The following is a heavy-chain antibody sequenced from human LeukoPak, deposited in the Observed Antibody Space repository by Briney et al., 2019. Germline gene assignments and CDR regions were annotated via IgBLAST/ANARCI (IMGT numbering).Heavy chain of an antibody. V-gene: IGHV3-30*03. Sequence: GGSLRLSCAASGSTFGSYGMHWVRQAPGKGLEWVAVISYDGSNKYYADSVKGRFTISRDNSKNTLYLQMNSLKTEDTAVYYCTTALYDWNDVNYWGQGTLVTVSS. CDR2: ISYDGSNK. CDR1: GSTFGSYG. J-gene: IGHJ4*02. D-gene: IGHD1-1*01. CDR3: TTALYDWNDVNY.